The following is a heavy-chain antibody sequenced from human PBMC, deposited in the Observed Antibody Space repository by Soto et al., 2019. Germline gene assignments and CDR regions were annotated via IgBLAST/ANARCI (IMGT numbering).Heavy chain of an antibody. CDR3: VRDVGPLTDRSSSNPYNWFDP. Sequence: ASVKVSCKASGYTLTSYDISWVRQAPGQGLEWMGWSSTYSSRTNFAQKFRGRVTVTTDTSTSTVSLKLSSVTAADTAVYYCVRDVGPLTDRSSSNPYNWFDPWGQGALVTVSS. J-gene: IGHJ5*02. CDR2: SSTYSSRT. D-gene: IGHD6-6*01. V-gene: IGHV1-18*01. CDR1: GYTLTSYD.